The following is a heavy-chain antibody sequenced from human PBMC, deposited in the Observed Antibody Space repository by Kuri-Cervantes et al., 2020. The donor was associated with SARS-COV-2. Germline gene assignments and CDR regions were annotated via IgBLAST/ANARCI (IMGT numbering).Heavy chain of an antibody. Sequence: ESLKISCTVSGGSISSSSSYFWGWIRQPPGKGLEWIGEINHSGSTNYNPSLKSRVTISVDTSKNQFSLKLSSVTAADTAVYYCARGRRYSLPGGLDYWGQGTLVTVSS. J-gene: IGHJ4*02. V-gene: IGHV4-39*07. D-gene: IGHD3-9*01. CDR1: GGSISSSSSYF. CDR3: ARGRRYSLPGGLDY. CDR2: INHSGST.